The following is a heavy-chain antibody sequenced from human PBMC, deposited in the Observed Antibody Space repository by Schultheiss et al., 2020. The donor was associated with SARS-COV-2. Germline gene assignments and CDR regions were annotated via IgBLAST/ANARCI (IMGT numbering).Heavy chain of an antibody. CDR3: ARRRVSGSRRDY. CDR1: GGSISSSSYY. Sequence: SQTLSLTCTVSGGSISSSSYYWGWIRQPPGKGLEWIGSIYHSGSTNYNTSLQSRVTISVDTSKNQFSLKLSSVTAADTAVYYCARRRVSGSRRDYWGQGTLVTVSS. J-gene: IGHJ4*02. V-gene: IGHV4-39*07. D-gene: IGHD3-22*01. CDR2: IYHSGST.